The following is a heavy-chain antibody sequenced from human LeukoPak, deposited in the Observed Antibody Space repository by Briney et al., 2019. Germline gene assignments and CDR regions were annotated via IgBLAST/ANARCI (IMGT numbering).Heavy chain of an antibody. J-gene: IGHJ4*02. CDR2: ISGSGGST. CDR1: GFTFSSYA. V-gene: IGHV3-23*01. D-gene: IGHD6-19*01. CDR3: ARVTSSGWYAGDY. Sequence: PGGSLRFSCAASGFTFSSYAMSWVRQAPGKGLEWVSAISGSGGSTYYADSVKGRFTISRDNSKNTLYLQMNSLRVEDTAVYYCARVTSSGWYAGDYWGQGTLVTVSS.